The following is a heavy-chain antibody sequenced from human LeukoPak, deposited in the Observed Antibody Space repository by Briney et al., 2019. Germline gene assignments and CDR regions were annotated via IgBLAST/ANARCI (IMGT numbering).Heavy chain of an antibody. J-gene: IGHJ4*02. V-gene: IGHV4-39*01. Sequence: SETLSLTCTVSGGSISSSSYYWCWIRQPPGKGLEWIGSIYYSGSTYYNPSLKSRVTISVDTSKNQFSLKLSSVTAADTAVYYCARHIDYYDSSGYYFWGQGTLVTVSS. CDR3: ARHIDYYDSSGYYF. CDR2: IYYSGST. D-gene: IGHD3-22*01. CDR1: GGSISSSSYY.